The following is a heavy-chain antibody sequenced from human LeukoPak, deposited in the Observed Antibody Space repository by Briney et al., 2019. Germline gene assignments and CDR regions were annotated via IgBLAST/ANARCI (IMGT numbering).Heavy chain of an antibody. D-gene: IGHD2-21*02. J-gene: IGHJ4*02. CDR2: IYYSGST. CDR1: GGSISSGGYY. V-gene: IGHV4-31*03. CDR3: ARGNPRGGDSLDD. Sequence: SETLSLTCTVSGGSISSGGYYWSWIRQHPGKGLEWIGYIYYSGSTYYNPSLKSRVTISVDTSKNQFSLKLSSVTAADTAVYYCARGNPRGGDSLDDWGQGTLVTVSS.